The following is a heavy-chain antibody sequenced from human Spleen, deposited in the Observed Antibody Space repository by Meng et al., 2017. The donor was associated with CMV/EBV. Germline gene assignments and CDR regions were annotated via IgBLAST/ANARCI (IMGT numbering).Heavy chain of an antibody. CDR1: GYTLTGYN. CDR2: INPNSGGT. Sequence: ASVKVSCKAYGYTLTGYNIHWVRQAPGQGLEWMGWINPNSGGTKYAQKFQGRVTMTRDTSIRTAYMELSRLRSDDTAVYYCESHKNVLRFLEWSSDAFDIWGQGTMVTVSS. CDR3: ESHKNVLRFLEWSSDAFDI. J-gene: IGHJ3*02. V-gene: IGHV1-2*02. D-gene: IGHD3-3*01.